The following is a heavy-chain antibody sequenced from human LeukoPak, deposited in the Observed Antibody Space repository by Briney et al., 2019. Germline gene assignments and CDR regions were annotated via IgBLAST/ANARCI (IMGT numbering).Heavy chain of an antibody. CDR1: GYTFTGYY. CDR3: ARDGALDV. Sequence: ASVKVSCKASGYTFTGYYMHWVRQAPGQGLEWMGWINPDSGGTKYAQKFQGRVTMTRDTSITTTFMEVSSLRSDDTAVYYCARDGALDVWGQGTTVTVSS. J-gene: IGHJ6*02. V-gene: IGHV1-2*02. CDR2: INPDSGGT. D-gene: IGHD4/OR15-4a*01.